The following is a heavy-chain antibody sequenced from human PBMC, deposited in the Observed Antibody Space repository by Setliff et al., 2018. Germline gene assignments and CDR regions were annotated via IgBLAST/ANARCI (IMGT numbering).Heavy chain of an antibody. D-gene: IGHD3-22*01. V-gene: IGHV3-7*01. CDR3: ARDYYDSSGYYDYFDY. J-gene: IGHJ4*02. CDR2: IKQDGSEK. Sequence: HPGGSLRLSCAASGFTFSSYWMSWVRQAPGKGLEWVANIKQDGSEKYYVDSVKGRFTISRDNAKNSLYLQMNSLRAEDTAVYYCARDYYDSSGYYDYFDYWGQGTRVTVSS. CDR1: GFTFSSYW.